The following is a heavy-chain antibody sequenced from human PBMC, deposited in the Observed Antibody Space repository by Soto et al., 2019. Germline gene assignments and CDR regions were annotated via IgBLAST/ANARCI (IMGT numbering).Heavy chain of an antibody. Sequence: PSETLSLTCTVSGGSISSSSYYWGWIRQPPGKGLEWIGSIFYSGSTYYNPSLKSRVTISVDTSKNQVSLKLSSVTAADTALYYCASYDSSARAFDYWGQGILVTVSS. V-gene: IGHV4-39*01. CDR1: GGSISSSSYY. J-gene: IGHJ4*02. CDR3: ASYDSSARAFDY. D-gene: IGHD3-22*01. CDR2: IFYSGST.